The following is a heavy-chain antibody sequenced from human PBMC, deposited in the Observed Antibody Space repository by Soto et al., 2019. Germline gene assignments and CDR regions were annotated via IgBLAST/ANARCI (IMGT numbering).Heavy chain of an antibody. CDR2: FFSGST. V-gene: IGHV4-39*01. CDR3: ATTRGLAVGGSFNS. CDR1: GGSITSRSSY. J-gene: IGHJ5*01. Sequence: QLQLQESGPGLVRPSETLSLTCSVSGGSITSRSSYWAWIRQPPGKGLEWIGTFFSGSTFSNPSLRSRVTISKDTSRNQFSLKLTSVAATETAMYYCATTRGLAVGGSFNSWGQGALVTVSS. D-gene: IGHD6-13*01.